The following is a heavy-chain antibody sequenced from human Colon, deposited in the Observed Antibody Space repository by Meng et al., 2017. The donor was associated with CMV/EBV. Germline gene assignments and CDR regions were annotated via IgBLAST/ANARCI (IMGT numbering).Heavy chain of an antibody. CDR2: IIPIFGTA. J-gene: IGHJ5*02. Sequence: SVKVSCKASGGTFSSYAISWVRQAPGPGLEWMGGIIPIFGTANYAQKFQGRVTITTDESTSTAYMELSSLRSEDTAVYYCARMAHSYGSNWFDPWGQGTLVTVSS. V-gene: IGHV1-69*05. D-gene: IGHD5-18*01. CDR1: GGTFSSYA. CDR3: ARMAHSYGSNWFDP.